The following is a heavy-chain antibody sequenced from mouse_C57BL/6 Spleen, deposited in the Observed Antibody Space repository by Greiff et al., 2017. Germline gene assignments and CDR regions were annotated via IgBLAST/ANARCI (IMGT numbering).Heavy chain of an antibody. J-gene: IGHJ2*01. Sequence: QVQLQQPGAELVKPGASVKLSCKASGYTFTSYWMQWVKQRPGQGLEWIGEIDPSDSYTNYNQKFKGKATLTVDTSSSTAYMQRSSLTSEDSAVYYCARRGVVAFDYWGQGTTLTVSS. V-gene: IGHV1-50*01. CDR1: GYTFTSYW. D-gene: IGHD1-1*01. CDR3: ARRGVVAFDY. CDR2: IDPSDSYT.